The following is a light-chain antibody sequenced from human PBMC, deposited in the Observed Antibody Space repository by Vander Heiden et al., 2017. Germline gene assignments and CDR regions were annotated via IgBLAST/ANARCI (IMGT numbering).Light chain of an antibody. V-gene: IGLV2-8*01. J-gene: IGLJ2*01. CDR1: SSDVGGYKY. CDR3: ISYAGSNNVV. Sequence: QSALTQPPPASGSPGQPVTVSCTGTSSDVGGYKYVSWYQPHPGKAPKLMIYEVTKRPSGVPDLFSGSKSGNTASLTVSGLQAEDEADYYCISYAGSNNVVFGGGTKLTVL. CDR2: EVT.